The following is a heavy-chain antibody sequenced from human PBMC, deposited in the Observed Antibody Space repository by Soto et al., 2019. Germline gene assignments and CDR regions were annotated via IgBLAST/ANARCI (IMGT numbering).Heavy chain of an antibody. CDR3: AMKVPGNGPLDY. Sequence: EVQLLESGGGLAQPGGSLRLSCAASGFTFNTYVMGWVRQAPGKGLEWVSGISAGGDATYYADSVEGRFTISRDNSKNTLFLQMSSLRVEDTAVYYCAMKVPGNGPLDYWGQGTLVTVSS. J-gene: IGHJ4*02. V-gene: IGHV3-23*01. CDR1: GFTFNTYV. D-gene: IGHD1-1*01. CDR2: ISAGGDAT.